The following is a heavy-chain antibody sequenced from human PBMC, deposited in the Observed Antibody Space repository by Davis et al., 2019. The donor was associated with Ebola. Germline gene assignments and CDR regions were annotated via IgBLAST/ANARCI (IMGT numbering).Heavy chain of an antibody. J-gene: IGHJ3*02. CDR1: GYKFSDYW. CDR2: IFPGDSDI. V-gene: IGHV5-51*01. CDR3: AKGRGPYRRGDAFDI. Sequence: GGSLRLSCKASGYKFSDYWIGWVRQEPGKGLEWMGIIFPGDSDISYSPSFQGQVTIPADKSISTVYLQWSSLKASDTAMYFCAKGRGPYRRGDAFDIWGRGTMVTVSS. D-gene: IGHD1-26*01.